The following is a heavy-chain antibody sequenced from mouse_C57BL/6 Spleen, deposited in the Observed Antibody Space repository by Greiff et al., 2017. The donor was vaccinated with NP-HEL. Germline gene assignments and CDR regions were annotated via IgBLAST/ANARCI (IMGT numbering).Heavy chain of an antibody. CDR2: INYDGSST. CDR1: GFTFSAYY. Sequence: EVQLQESEGGLVQPGSSMKLSCTASGFTFSAYYMAWVRQVPEKGLEWVANINYDGSSTYYLDSLKSRVIISRDNAKNILYLQMSRLKSEDTATYYCARGYDYVPFAYWGQGTLVTVSA. CDR3: ARGYDYVPFAY. J-gene: IGHJ3*01. D-gene: IGHD2-4*01. V-gene: IGHV5-16*01.